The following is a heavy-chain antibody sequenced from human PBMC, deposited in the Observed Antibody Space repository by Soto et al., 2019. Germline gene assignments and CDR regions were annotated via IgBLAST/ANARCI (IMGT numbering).Heavy chain of an antibody. V-gene: IGHV3-66*01. J-gene: IGHJ4*02. Sequence: GGSLRLSCAASRLTVGGNYVSWVRQAPGKGLEWVSLIYSSGGTYYADSVKGRFTISRDNSKNTLYLQMNSLRAEDTAVYYCAKALTMTTVTSTDYWGQGTLVTVSS. D-gene: IGHD4-17*01. CDR1: RLTVGGNY. CDR2: IYSSGGT. CDR3: AKALTMTTVTSTDY.